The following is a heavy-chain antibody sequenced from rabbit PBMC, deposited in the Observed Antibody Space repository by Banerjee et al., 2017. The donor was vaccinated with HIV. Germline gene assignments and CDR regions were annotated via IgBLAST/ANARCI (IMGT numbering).Heavy chain of an antibody. CDR3: ARDYSGYSLFQL. J-gene: IGHJ4*01. Sequence: QEQLEESGGGLVQPEGSLTLTCTASGFSFSSGYYMCWVRQAPGKGLEWIGCIYAGSSGTTYYASWAKGRFTISKTSSTTVTLQMTSLTAADTATYFCARDYSGYSLFQLWGPGTLVTVS. V-gene: IGHV1S45*01. CDR1: GFSFSSGYY. D-gene: IGHD7-1*01. CDR2: IYAGSSGTT.